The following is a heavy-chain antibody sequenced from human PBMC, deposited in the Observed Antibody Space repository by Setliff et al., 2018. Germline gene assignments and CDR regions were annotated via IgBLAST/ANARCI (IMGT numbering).Heavy chain of an antibody. CDR3: ARASVVHAIAVGY. CDR1: GASINSGTYY. D-gene: IGHD2-15*01. CDR2: IHYSGTT. Sequence: SETLSLTCTVSGASINSGTYYWAWIRQPPGKGLEWIGRIHYSGTTYYNASLKSRVTISVDTSKDQFSLKLISMTAADTAVYYCARASVVHAIAVGYWGQGTLDTVSS. J-gene: IGHJ4*02. V-gene: IGHV4-39*07.